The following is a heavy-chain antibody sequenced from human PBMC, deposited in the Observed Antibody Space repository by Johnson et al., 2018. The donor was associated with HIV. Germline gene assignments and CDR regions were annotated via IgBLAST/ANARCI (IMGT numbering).Heavy chain of an antibody. CDR3: VKDSDTYYYGSGYAFDI. J-gene: IGHJ3*02. Sequence: VQLVESGGGVVRPGGSLRLSCVVSGFKFDDYGMNWVRQAPGKGLEWVSLISWDGGNTYYADSVKGRFIISRDNSKKSLYLQMNSLRAEDTALYFCVKDSDTYYYGSGYAFDIWGQGTMVTVSS. CDR1: GFKFDDYG. D-gene: IGHD3-10*01. CDR2: ISWDGGNT. V-gene: IGHV3-43D*03.